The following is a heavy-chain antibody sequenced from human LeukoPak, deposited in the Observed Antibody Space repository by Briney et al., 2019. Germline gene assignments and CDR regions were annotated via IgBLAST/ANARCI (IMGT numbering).Heavy chain of an antibody. Sequence: SETLCLTCTVSGGSISSYYWSWIRQPPGKGLEWIGYIYYSGSTNYNPSLKSRVTISVDTSKNQFSLKLSSVTAADTAVYYCARADFGGNPYFDYWGQGTLVTVSS. D-gene: IGHD4-23*01. CDR3: ARADFGGNPYFDY. CDR1: GGSISSYY. CDR2: IYYSGST. V-gene: IGHV4-59*01. J-gene: IGHJ4*02.